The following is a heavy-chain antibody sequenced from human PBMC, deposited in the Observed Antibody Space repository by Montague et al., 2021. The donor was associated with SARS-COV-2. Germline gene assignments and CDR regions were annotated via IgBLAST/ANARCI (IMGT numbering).Heavy chain of an antibody. Sequence: SETLSLTCTVSGGSISSSSYYWGWIRQPPGKGLEWIGNIYYSGSTYYNPSLKSRVTIILDTSKQQFSLELTSVTAADTAVYYCARDRRGMAMAGRAYYYYYMDVWGKGTTVTVSS. D-gene: IGHD6-19*01. V-gene: IGHV4-39*07. CDR2: IYYSGST. J-gene: IGHJ6*03. CDR3: ARDRRGMAMAGRAYYYYYMDV. CDR1: GGSISSSSYY.